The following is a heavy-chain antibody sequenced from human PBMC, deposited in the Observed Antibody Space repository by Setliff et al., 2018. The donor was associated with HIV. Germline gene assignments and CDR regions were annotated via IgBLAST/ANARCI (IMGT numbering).Heavy chain of an antibody. CDR1: GGSISSGGYY. V-gene: IGHV4-31*03. J-gene: IGHJ3*02. CDR2: IYYSGST. D-gene: IGHD3-22*01. CDR3: ARGRGPTYYYDSSGSRGAFDI. Sequence: SETLSLTCTVSGGSISSGGYYWSRIRQHPGKGLEWIGYIYYSGSTYYNPSLKSRVTISVDTSKNQFSLKLSSVTAADTAVYYCARGRGPTYYYDSSGSRGAFDIWGQGTMVTVSS.